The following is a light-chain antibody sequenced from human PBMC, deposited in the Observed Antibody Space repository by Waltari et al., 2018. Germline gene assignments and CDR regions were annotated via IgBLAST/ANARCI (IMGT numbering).Light chain of an antibody. J-gene: IGLJ2*01. CDR2: EVT. V-gene: IGLV2-23*02. CDR3: SSYAGSSTPVV. CDR1: SSDVGTYNL. Sequence: QSALTQPASVSGSPGPSTTISCTGTSSDVGTYNLVSWYQQHPGKTPKLMIFEVTKRPSGVSNRFSGSKSGNTASLTISGLQAEDEADYYCSSYAGSSTPVVFGGGTKLTVL.